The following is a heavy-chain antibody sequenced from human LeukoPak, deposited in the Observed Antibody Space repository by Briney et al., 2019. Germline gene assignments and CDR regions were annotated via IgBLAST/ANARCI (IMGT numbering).Heavy chain of an antibody. D-gene: IGHD3-16*02. J-gene: IGHJ3*02. Sequence: GGSLRLSCAASGFTFSSYAMHWVRQAPGKGLEWVSGISWNSGSIGYADSVKGRFTISRDNAKNSLYLQMNSLRAEDTALYYCAKETRIMITFGGVIGNDAFDIWGQGTMVTVSS. CDR3: AKETRIMITFGGVIGNDAFDI. V-gene: IGHV3-9*01. CDR1: GFTFSSYA. CDR2: ISWNSGSI.